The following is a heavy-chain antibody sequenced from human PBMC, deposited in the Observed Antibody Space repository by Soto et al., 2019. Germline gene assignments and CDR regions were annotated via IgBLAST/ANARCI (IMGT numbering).Heavy chain of an antibody. J-gene: IGHJ4*02. CDR3: ASWRYLGD. V-gene: IGHV3-23*01. D-gene: IGHD3-3*01. CDR2: ISGSDGKT. Sequence: GGSLRLSCAAYGFSFGSSALSWVRQALGKGLEWVSTISGSDGKTFYADSVKGRFSISLDTSQNTLYLQMNSLRADYTAIYYCASWRYLGDWGQG. CDR1: GFSFGSSA.